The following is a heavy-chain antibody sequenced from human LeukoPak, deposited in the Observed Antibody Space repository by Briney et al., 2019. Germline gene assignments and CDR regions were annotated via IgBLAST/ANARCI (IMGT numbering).Heavy chain of an antibody. J-gene: IGHJ4*02. D-gene: IGHD6-13*01. CDR3: ARDLGGIAAAGIGY. CDR2: IYTSGST. CDR1: GGSISSGSYY. Sequence: PSQTLSLTCTVSGGSISSGSYYWSWIRQPAGKGLEWIGRIYTSGSTNYNPSLKSRVTISVDTSKNQFSLRLSSVTAADTAVYYCARDLGGIAAAGIGYWGQGTLVTVSS. V-gene: IGHV4-61*02.